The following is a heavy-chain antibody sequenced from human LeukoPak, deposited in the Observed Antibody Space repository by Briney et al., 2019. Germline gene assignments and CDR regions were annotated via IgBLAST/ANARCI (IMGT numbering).Heavy chain of an antibody. CDR3: ATAPSGSGTFLDY. J-gene: IGHJ4*02. CDR1: GFTFSSYG. V-gene: IGHV3-33*01. CDR2: IWYGGSDK. Sequence: GGSLRLSCAASGFTFSSYGMHWGRQAPGKGLEWVAVIWYGGSDKYYADSVKGRFTISRDNSKNTLYLQMNSLRAEDTAVYYCATAPSGSGTFLDYWGQGTLVTVSS. D-gene: IGHD3-10*01.